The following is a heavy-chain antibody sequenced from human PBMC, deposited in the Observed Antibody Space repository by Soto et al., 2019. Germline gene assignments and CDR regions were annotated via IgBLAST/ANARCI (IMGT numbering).Heavy chain of an antibody. D-gene: IGHD6-6*01. Sequence: SETLSLTCAVYGGSFSGHYWSWIRQPPGKGLEWIGEINHSGTTNYNPSLKSRVSMSVDTSKSQFSLRLSSVTAADTAVYYCARKSSLAARGLFRYNYYGMDVWGQGTTVTVSS. J-gene: IGHJ6*02. CDR3: ARKSSLAARGLFRYNYYGMDV. CDR2: INHSGTT. V-gene: IGHV4-34*01. CDR1: GGSFSGHY.